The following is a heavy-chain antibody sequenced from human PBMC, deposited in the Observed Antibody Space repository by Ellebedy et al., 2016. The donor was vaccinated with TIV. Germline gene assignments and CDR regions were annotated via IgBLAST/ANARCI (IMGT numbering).Heavy chain of an antibody. Sequence: SETLSLTXTVSGGSITSYYWGWIRQPAGKGLEWIGRISSGGSTYYNTSLKSRVTMSVDTSRNQFSLRLNSVTAADTAVYYCARYSNGYYFDYWGQGALVTVSS. J-gene: IGHJ4*02. CDR1: GGSITSYY. D-gene: IGHD4-11*01. V-gene: IGHV4-4*07. CDR3: ARYSNGYYFDY. CDR2: ISSGGST.